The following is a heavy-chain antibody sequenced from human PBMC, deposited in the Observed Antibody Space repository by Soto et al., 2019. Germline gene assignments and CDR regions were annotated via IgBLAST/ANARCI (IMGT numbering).Heavy chain of an antibody. CDR1: GGSISSYY. D-gene: IGHD3-22*01. J-gene: IGHJ6*02. V-gene: IGHV4-59*01. CDR2: IYCSGST. CDR3: ARERASYYYDSSGYWRGIYGMDV. Sequence: PSETLSLTCTVSGGSISSYYWSWIRQPPGKGLEWIGYIYCSGSTNYNPSLKSRVTISVDTSKNQFSLKLSSVTAADTAVYYCARERASYYYDSSGYWRGIYGMDVWGQGTTVTVSS.